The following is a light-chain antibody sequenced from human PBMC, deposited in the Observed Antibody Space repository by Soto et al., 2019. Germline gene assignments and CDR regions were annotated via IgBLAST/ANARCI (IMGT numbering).Light chain of an antibody. J-gene: IGLJ2*01. V-gene: IGLV3-1*01. CDR2: QDT. CDR1: KLGDKY. Sequence: SYELTQPPSVSVSPGQTASVTCSGDKLGDKYVCWYQQRPGQSPVLVIYQDTKRPSGIPERFSGSNSGNTATLTISGTQAMDEADYYCQAWDRTTAVFGGGTKLTVL. CDR3: QAWDRTTAV.